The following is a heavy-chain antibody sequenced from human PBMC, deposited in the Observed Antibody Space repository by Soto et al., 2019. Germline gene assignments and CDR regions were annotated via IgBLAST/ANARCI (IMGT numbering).Heavy chain of an antibody. V-gene: IGHV3-30-3*01. J-gene: IGHJ6*02. D-gene: IGHD6-6*01. CDR2: ISYDGSNK. CDR1: GFTFSSYA. CDR3: ARDSSSLYYYYYYGMDV. Sequence: GGSLRLSCAASGFTFSSYAMHWVRQAPGKGLEWVAVISYDGSNKYYADSVKGRFTISRDNSKNTLYLQMNSLRAEDTAVYYCARDSSSLYYYYYYGMDVWGQGTTVTVSS.